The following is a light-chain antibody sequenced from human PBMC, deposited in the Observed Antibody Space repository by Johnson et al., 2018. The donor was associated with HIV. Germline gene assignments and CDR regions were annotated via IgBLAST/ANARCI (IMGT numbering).Light chain of an antibody. Sequence: QSVLTQPPSVSAAPGQKVTISCSGSSSNIGNNYVSWYQQLPGTAPKLLIYDNNKRPSGIPDRFSGSKSGTSATLGITGLQTGDEADYYCGTWDSSLSAAYVFGTGTTLTVL. CDR1: SSNIGNNY. CDR2: DNN. CDR3: GTWDSSLSAAYV. V-gene: IGLV1-51*01. J-gene: IGLJ1*01.